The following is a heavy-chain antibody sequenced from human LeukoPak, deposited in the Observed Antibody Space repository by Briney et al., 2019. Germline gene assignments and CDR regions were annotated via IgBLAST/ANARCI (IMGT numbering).Heavy chain of an antibody. CDR3: ARVPITLAGTKDAKYFQH. CDR1: GFTFSSYW. Sequence: GGSLRLSCAASGFTFSSYWMHWVRQGPGKGLVWVSRINSDGSSTNYADSVKGRFTISRDNAKNTLYLQMNSLRAEDTAVYYCARVPITLAGTKDAKYFQHWGQGTLVTVSS. J-gene: IGHJ1*01. D-gene: IGHD6-19*01. CDR2: INSDGSST. V-gene: IGHV3-74*01.